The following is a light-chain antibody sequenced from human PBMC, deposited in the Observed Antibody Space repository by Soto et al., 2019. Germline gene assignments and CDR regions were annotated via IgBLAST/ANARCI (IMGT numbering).Light chain of an antibody. J-gene: IGKJ3*01. CDR1: QSISSW. CDR3: QQYSTYPFT. V-gene: IGKV1-5*03. CDR2: KAS. Sequence: DIQMTQSPSTLSPSVGDRVTITCRASQSISSWLAWYQQKPGKDPKLLIYKASSLESGVPSRFSGSESGTEFTLTISSLQPDDFATYYCQQYSTYPFTFGPGTKVDIK.